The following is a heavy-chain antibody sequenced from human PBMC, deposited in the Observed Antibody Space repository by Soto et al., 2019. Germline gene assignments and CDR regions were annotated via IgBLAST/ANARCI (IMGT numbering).Heavy chain of an antibody. J-gene: IGHJ4*02. D-gene: IGHD3-22*01. Sequence: SETLSLTCTVSGGSISSYYWSWIRQPPGKGLEWIGYIYYSGSTNYNPSLKSRVTISVDTSKNQSSLKLSSVTAADTAVYYCARGYDDSSGYHPDYWGQGNLVTVSS. CDR2: IYYSGST. CDR1: GGSISSYY. V-gene: IGHV4-59*01. CDR3: ARGYDDSSGYHPDY.